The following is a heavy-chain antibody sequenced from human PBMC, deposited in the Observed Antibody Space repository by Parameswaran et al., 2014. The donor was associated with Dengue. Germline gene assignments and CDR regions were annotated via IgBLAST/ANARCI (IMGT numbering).Heavy chain of an antibody. Sequence: VRQAPGKGLEWVSYISSSGSTIYYADSVKGRFTISRDNAKNSLYLQMNSLRAEDTAVYYCARDYDGLSGRYFDYWGQGTLVTVSS. V-gene: IGHV3-48*03. CDR2: ISSSGSTI. J-gene: IGHJ4*02. CDR3: ARDYDGLSGRYFDY. D-gene: IGHD3-16*01.